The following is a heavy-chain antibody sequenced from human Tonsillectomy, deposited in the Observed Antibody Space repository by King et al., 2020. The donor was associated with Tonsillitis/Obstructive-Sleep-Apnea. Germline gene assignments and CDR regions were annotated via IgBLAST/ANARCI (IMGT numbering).Heavy chain of an antibody. V-gene: IGHV7-4-1*02. CDR1: GYTFTTYA. D-gene: IGHD6-6*01. CDR3: AREDPYRSSGSPFDV. CDR2: INTNTGDP. Sequence: QLVQSGSELKKPGASVKVSCKASGYTFTTYAINWVRQAPGQGLEWMGWINTNTGDPTYAHGFTGRFVFSLDTSVSTAHLQISSLKAEATAVYYCAREDPYRSSGSPFDVWGQGTMVTVSS. J-gene: IGHJ3*01.